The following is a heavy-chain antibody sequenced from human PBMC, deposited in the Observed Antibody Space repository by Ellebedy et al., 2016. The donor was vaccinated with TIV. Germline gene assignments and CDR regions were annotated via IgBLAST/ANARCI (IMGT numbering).Heavy chain of an antibody. J-gene: IGHJ6*02. Sequence: GGSLRLSCGASGFTFSSYGLHWVRLAPGKGLEWVAFISYDGSNDYYADSVKGRFTISRDKSTSTLYLQMDSLRVEDTAVYYCAKEAYDILTGSQMYGMDVWGQGTTVTVSS. D-gene: IGHD3-9*01. CDR2: ISYDGSND. V-gene: IGHV3-30*18. CDR3: AKEAYDILTGSQMYGMDV. CDR1: GFTFSSYG.